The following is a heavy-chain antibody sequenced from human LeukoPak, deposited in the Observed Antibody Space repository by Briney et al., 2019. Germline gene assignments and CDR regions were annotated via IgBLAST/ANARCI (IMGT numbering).Heavy chain of an antibody. D-gene: IGHD5-12*01. J-gene: IGHJ4*02. CDR3: ARGISPSGYLFDY. V-gene: IGHV4-59*01. CDR1: GGSISSYY. Sequence: SETLSLTCTVSGGSISSYYWSWIRQPPGRGLEWIGYIYYSGSTNYNPSLKSRVTISVDTSKNQFSLKLSSVTAADTAVYYCARGISPSGYLFDYWGQGTLVTVSS. CDR2: IYYSGST.